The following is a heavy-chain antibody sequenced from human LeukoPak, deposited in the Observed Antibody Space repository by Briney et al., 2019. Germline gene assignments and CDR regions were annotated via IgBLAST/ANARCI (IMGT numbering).Heavy chain of an antibody. CDR1: GYSITSNW. D-gene: IGHD1-1*01. J-gene: IGHJ4*02. Sequence: ESLKISCKGSGYSITSNWISGVRQMAGKGLEWMGNIYPGDSDNRYSPSFKGKVTISADKTITTACLQWSSPEASATAIYYCANGEPTGNFDYLGQGTLVTVSS. CDR2: IYPGDSDN. CDR3: ANGEPTGNFDY. V-gene: IGHV5-51*01.